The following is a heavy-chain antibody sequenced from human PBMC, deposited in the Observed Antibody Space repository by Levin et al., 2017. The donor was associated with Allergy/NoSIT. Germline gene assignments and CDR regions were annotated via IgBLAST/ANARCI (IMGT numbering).Heavy chain of an antibody. Sequence: EASVKVSCKASGGTFSSYAISWVRQAPGQGLEWMGGIIPIFGTANYAQKFQGRVTITADESTSTAYMELSSLRSEDTAVYYCASPEVTSPYDAFDIWGQGTMVTVSS. CDR1: GGTFSSYA. CDR2: IIPIFGTA. CDR3: ASPEVTSPYDAFDI. J-gene: IGHJ3*02. V-gene: IGHV1-69*13. D-gene: IGHD4-17*01.